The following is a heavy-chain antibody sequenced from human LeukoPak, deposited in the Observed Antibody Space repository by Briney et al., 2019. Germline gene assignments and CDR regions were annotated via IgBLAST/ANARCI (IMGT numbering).Heavy chain of an antibody. CDR2: INPNSGGT. CDR1: GYTFTGYY. Sequence: ASVKVSCKASGYTFTGYYMHWVRQAPGQGLEWMGWINPNSGGTNYAQKFQGRVTMTGDTSISTAYMELSRLRSDDTAVYYCARGGGDYELDYYYYGMDVWGQGTTVTVSS. D-gene: IGHD2-21*02. V-gene: IGHV1-2*02. J-gene: IGHJ6*02. CDR3: ARGGGDYELDYYYYGMDV.